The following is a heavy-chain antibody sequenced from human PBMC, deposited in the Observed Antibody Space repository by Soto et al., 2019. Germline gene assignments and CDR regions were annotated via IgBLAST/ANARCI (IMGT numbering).Heavy chain of an antibody. CDR3: TRPQSSGWYDY. CDR2: INPADSDL. CDR1: GYSFITYW. V-gene: IGHV5-51*01. J-gene: IGHJ4*02. Sequence: GESLKISCKGSGYSFITYWIAWVRQMPGEGLEWMGIINPADSDLRYSPSFQGQVTISVDKSINTAYLQRSSLKASDTATYYCTRPQSSGWYDYCGQGNLVTVSS. D-gene: IGHD3-22*01.